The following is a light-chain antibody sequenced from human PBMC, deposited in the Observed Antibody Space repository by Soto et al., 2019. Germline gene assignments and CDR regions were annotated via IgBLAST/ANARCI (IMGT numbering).Light chain of an antibody. V-gene: IGLV6-57*02. Sequence: NFMLTQPHSVSGSPGKTVTISCTGSGGSLASNYVQWYQQRPGRAPTTVIYEDNDRPSGVPNRFSGSVDISSNSAFLTFPGLTTEDEADYYCQSVDSSDQGFFGGGTKLTVL. J-gene: IGLJ2*01. CDR1: GGSLASNY. CDR3: QSVDSSDQGF. CDR2: EDN.